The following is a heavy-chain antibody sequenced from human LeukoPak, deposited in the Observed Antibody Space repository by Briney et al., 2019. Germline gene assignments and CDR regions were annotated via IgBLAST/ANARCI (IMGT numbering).Heavy chain of an antibody. CDR1: GFTFSRYA. V-gene: IGHV3-23*01. J-gene: IGHJ4*02. Sequence: GGSLRLSCAASGFTFSRYAMSWVRQAPGKGLEWVSSLSGSAGGTYYADSVKGRFTISRDNSKNTLYLLMSSLRAEDTALYYCARILDSAWGELGYWGQGTLVTVSS. D-gene: IGHD6-19*01. CDR3: ARILDSAWGELGY. CDR2: LSGSAGGT.